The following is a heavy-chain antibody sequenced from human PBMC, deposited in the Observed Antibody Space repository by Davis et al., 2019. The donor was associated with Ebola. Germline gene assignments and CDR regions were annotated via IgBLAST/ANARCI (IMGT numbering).Heavy chain of an antibody. CDR3: AREIGIAAAGFDY. J-gene: IGHJ4*02. D-gene: IGHD6-13*01. Sequence: GGSLRLSCAASGFTFSSYSMNWVRQAPGKGLEWVSSISSSSSYIYYADSVKGRFTISRDNAKNSLYLQMNSLRAEDTAVYYCAREIGIAAAGFDYWDQGTLVTVSS. V-gene: IGHV3-21*01. CDR1: GFTFSSYS. CDR2: ISSSSSYI.